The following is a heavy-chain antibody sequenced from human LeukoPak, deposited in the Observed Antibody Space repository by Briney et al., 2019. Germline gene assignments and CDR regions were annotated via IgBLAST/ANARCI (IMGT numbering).Heavy chain of an antibody. CDR1: GLTFSSYS. Sequence: PGGSLSLSRAVSGLTFSSYSINWVRQAPGKGREGGSYISNSSKIYYAAYVKGRFTISRANAKNSLYLQMNSLRAEDTAVYYCARVVPPDHPTFLEWLFAYWGQGTLVTVSS. CDR3: ARVVPPDHPTFLEWLFAY. CDR2: ISNSSKI. D-gene: IGHD3-3*01. V-gene: IGHV3-48*01. J-gene: IGHJ4*02.